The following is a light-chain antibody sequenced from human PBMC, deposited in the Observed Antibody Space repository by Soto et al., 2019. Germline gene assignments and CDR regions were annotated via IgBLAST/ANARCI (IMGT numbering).Light chain of an antibody. Sequence: DIVMTQSPDSLAVSLGERATINCKSSQSVLYSSNNKNYLAWYQQKPGQPPKLLIYWASTRESGVPDRFSGSRSRTDFTLTISSLHAEDVAVYYCQQYSSTPTWTFGQGTKVEIK. CDR2: WAS. V-gene: IGKV4-1*01. J-gene: IGKJ1*01. CDR1: QSVLYSSNNKNY. CDR3: QQYSSTPTWT.